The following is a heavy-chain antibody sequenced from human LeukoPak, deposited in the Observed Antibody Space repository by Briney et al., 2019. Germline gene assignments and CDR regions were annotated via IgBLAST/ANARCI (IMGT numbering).Heavy chain of an antibody. J-gene: IGHJ2*01. CDR1: GGSISSYY. CDR3: ARIYYSSSYDYWYFDL. CDR2: IYYSGST. Sequence: PSETLSLTCSVSGGSISSYYWSWIRQPPGKGLEWIGYIYYSGSTNYNPSLKSRVTISVDTSKNQFSLKLSSVTTADTAVYYCARIYYSSSYDYWYFDLWGRGTLVTVSS. D-gene: IGHD6-13*01. V-gene: IGHV4-59*01.